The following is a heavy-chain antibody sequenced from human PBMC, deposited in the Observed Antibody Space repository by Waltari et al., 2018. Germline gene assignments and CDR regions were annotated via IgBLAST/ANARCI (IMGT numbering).Heavy chain of an antibody. CDR3: ESARYSYGYGIFDY. D-gene: IGHD5-18*01. V-gene: IGHV3-53*02. CDR2: IYSGGST. CDR1: GFTVSSNY. J-gene: IGHJ4*02. Sequence: EVQLVETGGGLIQPGGSLRLSCAASGFTVSSNYMSWVRQAPGKGLEWVSVIYSGGSTYYADSVKGRFTISRDNSKNTLYLQMNSLRAEDTAVYYCESARYSYGYGIFDYWGQGTLVTVSS.